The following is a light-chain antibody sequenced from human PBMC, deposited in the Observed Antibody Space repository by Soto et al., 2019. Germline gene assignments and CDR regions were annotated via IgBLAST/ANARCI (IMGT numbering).Light chain of an antibody. CDR3: SSYTSSSTVV. J-gene: IGLJ2*01. Sequence: QSALTQPASVSGSPGQSITISCIGTSSDVGSYKYVSWYQQYPGKAPKLMIYDVSNRPSWVSDRFSGSKSGNTASLTISGLQAEDEADDYCSSYTSSSTVVFGGGTKLTVL. CDR2: DVS. CDR1: SSDVGSYKY. V-gene: IGLV2-14*01.